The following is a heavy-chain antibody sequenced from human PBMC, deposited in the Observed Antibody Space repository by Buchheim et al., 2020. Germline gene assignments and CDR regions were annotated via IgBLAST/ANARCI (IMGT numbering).Heavy chain of an antibody. V-gene: IGHV3-11*01. CDR3: ARVPTMVRGVIIPNYYYYGMDV. D-gene: IGHD3-10*01. J-gene: IGHJ6*02. CDR2: ISSSGGTI. Sequence: QVQLVESGGGLVKPGGSLRLSCAASGFTFSDYYMSWIRQAPGKGLEWVSYISSSGGTISYADSVRGRFTISRDHAKNSLYLQMNSLRAEDTAVYYCARVPTMVRGVIIPNYYYYGMDVWGQGTT. CDR1: GFTFSDYY.